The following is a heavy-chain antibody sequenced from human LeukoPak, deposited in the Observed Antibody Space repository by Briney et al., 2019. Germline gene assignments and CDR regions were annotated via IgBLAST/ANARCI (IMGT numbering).Heavy chain of an antibody. J-gene: IGHJ5*02. D-gene: IGHD6-13*01. Sequence: PSETLSLTCTVSGGSISSSSYYWGWIRQPPGKGLEWIGSIYYSGSTYYNPSLKSRVTISVDTSKNQFSLKLSSVTAADTAVYYCARRLYSSSWDNWFDPWGQGTLVTVSS. V-gene: IGHV4-39*01. CDR1: GGSISSSSYY. CDR3: ARRLYSSSWDNWFDP. CDR2: IYYSGST.